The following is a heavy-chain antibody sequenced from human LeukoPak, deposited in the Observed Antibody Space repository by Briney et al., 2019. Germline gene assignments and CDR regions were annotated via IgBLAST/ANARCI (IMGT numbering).Heavy chain of an antibody. V-gene: IGHV3-11*04. CDR1: GFTFSDYY. CDR3: VRGRTSGSSWPFDY. J-gene: IGHJ4*02. CDR2: IGSSGGSI. D-gene: IGHD6-13*01. Sequence: GGSLRLSCAASGFTFSDYYMSWIRQAPGKGLEWISYIGSSGGSINYADSVKGRFTISRDNAKNSLSLQMNSLRAEDTAVYYCVRGRTSGSSWPFDYWGQGTLVTVSS.